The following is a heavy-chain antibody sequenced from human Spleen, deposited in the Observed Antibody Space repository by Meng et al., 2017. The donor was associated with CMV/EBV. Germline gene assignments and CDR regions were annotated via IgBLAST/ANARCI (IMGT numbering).Heavy chain of an antibody. CDR1: GFTFSSYE. V-gene: IGHV3-48*03. CDR3: ARTWGGGDPLGSDY. J-gene: IGHJ4*02. D-gene: IGHD2-21*01. CDR2: ISSSGSTI. Sequence: GESLKISCAASGFTFSSYEMNWVRQAPGKGLEWVSYISSSGSTIYYADSVKGRFSISRDNAKNSLYLQMNSLRVEDTAIYFCARTWGGGDPLGSDYWGQGTLVTVSS.